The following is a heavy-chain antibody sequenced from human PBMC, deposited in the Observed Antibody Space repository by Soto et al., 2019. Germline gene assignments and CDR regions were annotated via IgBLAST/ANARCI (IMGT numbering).Heavy chain of an antibody. V-gene: IGHV1-69*06. CDR1: GGTFSSYA. J-gene: IGHJ5*02. CDR2: IIPIFGTA. CDR3: ARPVGYCSGGSCYFGAFDP. Sequence: QVQLVQSGAEVKKPGSSVKVSCKASGGTFSSYAISWVRQAPGQGLEWMGGIIPIFGTANYAQKFQGRVTITGDKSTSTAYMELSSLRSEDTAVYYCARPVGYCSGGSCYFGAFDPWGQGTLVTVSS. D-gene: IGHD2-15*01.